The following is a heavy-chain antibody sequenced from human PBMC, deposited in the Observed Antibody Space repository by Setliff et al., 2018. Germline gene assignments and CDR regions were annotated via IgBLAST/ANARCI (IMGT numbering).Heavy chain of an antibody. D-gene: IGHD2-2*01. J-gene: IGHJ6*04. V-gene: IGHV3-23*03. CDR3: AKGIVVVPAALDV. CDR1: GFTFSSYA. CDR2: IYSGGSST. Sequence: GGSLRLSCAASGFTFSSYAMSWVRQAPGKGLEWVSVIYSGGSSTYYADSVKGRFTISRDNSKNTLYLQMNSLRAEDTAVYYCAKGIVVVPAALDVWGKGTTVTVSS.